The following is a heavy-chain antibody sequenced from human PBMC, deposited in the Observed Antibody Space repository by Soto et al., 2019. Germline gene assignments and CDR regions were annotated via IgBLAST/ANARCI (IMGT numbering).Heavy chain of an antibody. D-gene: IGHD2-2*01. V-gene: IGHV3-30*03. Sequence: TGGSLRLSCTASGFTFSSYGMHWVRQAPGKGLKWVATISYDGSNEYYADFVKGRFTISRDNSKNTLYLQMNSLRDEDTAVYYCARAVVVPAAMSGYYYYYGMDVWGQGTTVTVSS. CDR3: ARAVVVPAAMSGYYYYYGMDV. J-gene: IGHJ6*02. CDR2: ISYDGSNE. CDR1: GFTFSSYG.